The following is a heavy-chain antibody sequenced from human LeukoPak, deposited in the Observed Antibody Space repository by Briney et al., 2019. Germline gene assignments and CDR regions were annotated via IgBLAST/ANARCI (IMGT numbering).Heavy chain of an antibody. D-gene: IGHD3-22*01. J-gene: IGHJ3*01. CDR2: IYYGGST. V-gene: IGHV4-59*02. CDR3: ARDPAYYYDTTAYAFDL. Sequence: SETLSLTCTVSRGSVTNYYWSWIRQPPGKGLEWIGYIYYGGSTNYNPSLKSRLTISVDTSKNQISLKLNSVTASDTAVYYCARDPAYYYDTTAYAFDLWGQGTMVTVSS. CDR1: RGSVTNYY.